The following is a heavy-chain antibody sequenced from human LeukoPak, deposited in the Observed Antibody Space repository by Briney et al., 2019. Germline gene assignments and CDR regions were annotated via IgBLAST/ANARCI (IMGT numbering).Heavy chain of an antibody. D-gene: IGHD3-9*01. V-gene: IGHV1-46*01. CDR1: GHTFISYY. J-gene: IGHJ4*02. Sequence: EASVKVSCKASGHTFISYYMHWGRQAPGQGLEWMGIINPGGSVTTYAQKFQGRLTLTRDTSTNTFYMELGSLTSEDTAVYYCARGALLPGYSALVGDYWGQGTLVTVSS. CDR2: INPGGSVT. CDR3: ARGALLPGYSALVGDY.